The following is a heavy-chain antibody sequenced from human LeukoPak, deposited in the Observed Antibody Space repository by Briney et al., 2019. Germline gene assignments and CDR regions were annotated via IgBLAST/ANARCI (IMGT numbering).Heavy chain of an antibody. V-gene: IGHV4-59*10. J-gene: IGHJ4*02. CDR2: IYTSGST. CDR1: GGSFSGYY. CDR3: ARAYYDILTGYYILDY. Sequence: SETLSLTCAVYGGSFSGYYWSWIRQPAGKGLEWIGRIYTSGSTNYNPSLKSRVTMSVDTSKNQFSLKLSSVTAADTAVYYCARAYYDILTGYYILDYWGQGTLVTVSS. D-gene: IGHD3-9*01.